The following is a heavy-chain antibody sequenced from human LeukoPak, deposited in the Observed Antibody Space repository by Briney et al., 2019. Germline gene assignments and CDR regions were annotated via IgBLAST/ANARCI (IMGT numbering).Heavy chain of an antibody. CDR3: AKDAWGGKHFDY. D-gene: IGHD3-16*01. J-gene: IGHJ4*02. Sequence: GGSLRLSCAASGFTFSSYGMHWVRQAPGKGLEWVAFIRYDGSNKYCADSVKGRFTISRDNSKNTLYLQMNGLRAEDTAVYYCAKDAWGGKHFDYWGQGTLITVSS. CDR1: GFTFSSYG. CDR2: IRYDGSNK. V-gene: IGHV3-30*02.